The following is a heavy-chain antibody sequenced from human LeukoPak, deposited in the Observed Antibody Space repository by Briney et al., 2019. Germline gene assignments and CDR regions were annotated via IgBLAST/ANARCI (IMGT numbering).Heavy chain of an antibody. CDR3: CSYCSEGTCYGYIHH. CDR1: GFTSNPSE. J-gene: IGHJ1*01. CDR2: ISHTGSLI. V-gene: IGHV3-48*03. Sequence: RPGGSLRLSCAASGFTSNPSELNWVRQAPGKGLEWVSYISHTGSLIYYADSVKGRFTISRDNAKNLLYLQMNSLRVEDTGIYYCCSYCSEGTCYGYIHHWGQGTLVSASS. D-gene: IGHD2-15*01.